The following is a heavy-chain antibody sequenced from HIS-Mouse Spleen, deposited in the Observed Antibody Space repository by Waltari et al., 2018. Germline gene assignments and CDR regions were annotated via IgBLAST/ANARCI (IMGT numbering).Heavy chain of an antibody. J-gene: IGHJ5*02. CDR2: IYYCGST. Sequence: QVQLQESGPGLVKPSQTLSLTCTVSGGSIRSGGSYWSWILPPPGTGLEWIGYIYYCGSTYYNPSLKSRVTISVDTSKNQFSLKLSSVTAADTAVYYCARSPYYDFWSGYSDNWFDPWGQGTLVTVSS. V-gene: IGHV4-31*03. D-gene: IGHD3-3*01. CDR1: GGSIRSGGSY. CDR3: ARSPYYDFWSGYSDNWFDP.